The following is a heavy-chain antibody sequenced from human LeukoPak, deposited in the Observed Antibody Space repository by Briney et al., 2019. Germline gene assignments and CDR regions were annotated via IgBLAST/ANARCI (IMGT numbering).Heavy chain of an antibody. CDR1: GYTFSNYW. Sequence: PGGSLRLSCAASGYTFSNYWMSWVRQAPGKGLEWVANIKQDGSEKYYVDSVKGRFTISRDNAKNSLYLQMNSLRVEDTAVYYCARDRSSGWDDYWGQGTLVTVSS. D-gene: IGHD6-19*01. CDR2: IKQDGSEK. J-gene: IGHJ4*02. CDR3: ARDRSSGWDDY. V-gene: IGHV3-7*01.